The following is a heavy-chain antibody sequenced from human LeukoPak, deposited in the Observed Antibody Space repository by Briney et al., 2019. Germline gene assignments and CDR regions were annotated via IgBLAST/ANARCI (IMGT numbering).Heavy chain of an antibody. V-gene: IGHV3-30-3*01. D-gene: IGHD2-21*02. J-gene: IGHJ6*02. CDR3: AREDIVVVTASNSVYYYYYGMDV. CDR1: GFTFSSYA. CDR2: ISYDGSNK. Sequence: QPGRSLRLSCAASGFTFSSYAMHWVRQAPGKGLEWVAVISYDGSNKYYADSVKGRFTLSRDNYKNTLYLQMNSMTAEDTAVYYCAREDIVVVTASNSVYYYYYGMDVWGQGTTVTVSS.